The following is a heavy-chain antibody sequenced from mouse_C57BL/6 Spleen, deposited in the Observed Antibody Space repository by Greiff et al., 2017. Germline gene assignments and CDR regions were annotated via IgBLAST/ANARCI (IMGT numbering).Heavy chain of an antibody. CDR3: AKDDNCYGHPVYFGV. CDR2: ISYDVSN. J-gene: IGHJ1*03. D-gene: IGHD1-1*01. V-gene: IGHV3-6*01. CDR1: GYSITSGYY. Sequence: EVQLLQSGPGLVKPPQPLSLPCSAPGYSITSGYYWNWIRQFPGNKLECMGYISYDVSNNYNPTLKNRISITLDTSKNQFFLKLNSVTTEVTATYYCAKDDNCYGHPVYFGVWGTGATVTVS.